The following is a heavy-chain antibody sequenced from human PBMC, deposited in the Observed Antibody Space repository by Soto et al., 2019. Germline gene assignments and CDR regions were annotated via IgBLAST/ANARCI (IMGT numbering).Heavy chain of an antibody. CDR2: IIPIFGTA. J-gene: IGHJ6*02. CDR3: ARARITIFGVVIPTEYYYYYGMDV. D-gene: IGHD3-3*01. CDR1: GGNFSSYA. Sequence: SVKVSCKASGGNFSSYAISWVRQAPGQGLEWMGGIIPIFGTANYAQKFQGRVTITADKSTSTAYMELSSLRSEDTAVYYCARARITIFGVVIPTEYYYYYGMDVWGQGTTVTVSS. V-gene: IGHV1-69*06.